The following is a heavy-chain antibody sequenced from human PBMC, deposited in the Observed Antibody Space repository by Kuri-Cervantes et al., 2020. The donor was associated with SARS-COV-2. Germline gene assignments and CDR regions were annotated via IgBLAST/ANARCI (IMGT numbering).Heavy chain of an antibody. Sequence: ASVKVSCKASGYTFTSYAMHWVRQAPGQRLEWMGWINAGNGNTKYSQKFQGRVTITRDTSASTAYMELSSLRSEDTAVYYCARERGQWLVRNGMDVWGQGTTVTVSS. J-gene: IGHJ6*02. D-gene: IGHD6-19*01. CDR2: INAGNGNT. V-gene: IGHV1-3*01. CDR3: ARERGQWLVRNGMDV. CDR1: GYTFTSYA.